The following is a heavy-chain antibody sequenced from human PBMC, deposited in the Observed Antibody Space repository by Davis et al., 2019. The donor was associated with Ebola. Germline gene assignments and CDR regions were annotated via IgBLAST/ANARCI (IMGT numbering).Heavy chain of an antibody. CDR2: ISGSGGST. Sequence: PGGSLRLSCAASGFTFSSYAMSWVRQAPGTGLEWVSAISGSGGSTYYADSVKGRFTISRDNSKNTLYLQMNSLRAEDTAVYYCAKGGRVVVVAAKSMDVWGQGTTVTVSS. V-gene: IGHV3-23*01. CDR3: AKGGRVVVVAAKSMDV. J-gene: IGHJ6*02. D-gene: IGHD2-15*01. CDR1: GFTFSSYA.